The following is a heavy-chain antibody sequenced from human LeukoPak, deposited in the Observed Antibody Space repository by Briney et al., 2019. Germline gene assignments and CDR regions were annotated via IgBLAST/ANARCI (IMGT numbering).Heavy chain of an antibody. CDR3: ASWTYYYHSSGYY. J-gene: IGHJ4*02. D-gene: IGHD3-22*01. Sequence: GGSLRLSCAASGLTVSSNYMSWVRQAPGKGLEWVSVIYAGGSTYYADSVKGRFTISRDNSKNTLYLQMNSLRAEDTAVYYCASWTYYYHSSGYYWGQGTLVTVSS. CDR1: GLTVSSNY. V-gene: IGHV3-53*01. CDR2: IYAGGST.